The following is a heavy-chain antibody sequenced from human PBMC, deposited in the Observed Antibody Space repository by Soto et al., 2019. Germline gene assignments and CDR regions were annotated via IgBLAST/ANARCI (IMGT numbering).Heavy chain of an antibody. CDR1: GGSISSGGYY. CDR3: AREGPYCDILTGYYRYYYYGMDV. D-gene: IGHD3-9*01. V-gene: IGHV4-31*03. J-gene: IGHJ6*02. Sequence: SETLSLTCTVSGGSISSGGYYWSWIRQHPGKGLEWIGYIYYSGSTYYNPSLKSRVTISVDTSKNQFSLKLSSVTAADTAVYYCAREGPYCDILTGYYRYYYYGMDVWGQGTTVTVSS. CDR2: IYYSGST.